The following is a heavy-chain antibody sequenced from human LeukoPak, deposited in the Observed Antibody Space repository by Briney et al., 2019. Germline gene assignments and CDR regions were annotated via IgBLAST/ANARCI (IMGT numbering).Heavy chain of an antibody. Sequence: PGGSLRLSCAASGSTFSRYAMHWVRQAPGKGLECVAVILYDGSKKYYADSVKGRFTISRGNSKNTVYLQMNSLRVVDTAVYYCARGGLHYYDSSGFDYWGQGTLVTVSS. D-gene: IGHD3-22*01. CDR1: GSTFSRYA. J-gene: IGHJ4*02. CDR2: ILYDGSKK. V-gene: IGHV3-30-3*01. CDR3: ARGGLHYYDSSGFDY.